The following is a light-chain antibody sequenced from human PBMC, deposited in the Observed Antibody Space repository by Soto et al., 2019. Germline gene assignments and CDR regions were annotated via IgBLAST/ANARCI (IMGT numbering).Light chain of an antibody. V-gene: IGLV2-23*01. CDR3: CSSAPSRTVV. Sequence: QSVLTQPASVSGSPGQSITISCTGSSSGVGTYRLVSWYQCHPGKVPKLIIYEGTKRPSGVSNRFSGSEPGNTASLTISGLQAEDEADYYCCSSAPSRTVVFGTGTKVTAL. CDR2: EGT. J-gene: IGLJ1*01. CDR1: SSGVGTYRL.